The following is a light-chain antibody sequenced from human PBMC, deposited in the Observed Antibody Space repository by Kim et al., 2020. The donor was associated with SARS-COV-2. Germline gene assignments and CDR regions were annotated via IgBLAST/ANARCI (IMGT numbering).Light chain of an antibody. CDR3: QQGYGNPRT. J-gene: IGKJ1*01. Sequence: ASVGDRVTITCRASQNINRYLSWYQQKPEKTPKLLIYAAPSLQSGVPSRFSGSGSGTDFTLTIRNLQVEDFATYYCQQGYGNPRTFGQGTKVDIK. CDR2: AAP. CDR1: QNINRY. V-gene: IGKV1-39*01.